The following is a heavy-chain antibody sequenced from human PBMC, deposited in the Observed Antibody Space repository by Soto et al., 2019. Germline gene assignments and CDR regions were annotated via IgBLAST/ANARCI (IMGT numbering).Heavy chain of an antibody. CDR3: AREVLWSRYFDY. CDR2: MSYDGTTK. CDR1: GFIFSNYV. D-gene: IGHD2-21*01. J-gene: IGHJ4*02. V-gene: IGHV3-30-3*01. Sequence: QVQLVESGGGVVQPGRSLRLSCAASGFIFSNYVMYWVRQAPGKGLEWVAFMSYDGTTKYYADSVKGRFTISRDNSENTLYLQMNNLRPEDTGVYYCAREVLWSRYFDYWGQGTLVTVSS.